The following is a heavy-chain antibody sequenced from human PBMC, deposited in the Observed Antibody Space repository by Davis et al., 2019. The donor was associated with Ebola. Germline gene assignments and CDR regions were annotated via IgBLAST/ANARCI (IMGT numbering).Heavy chain of an antibody. CDR3: ARDYRRGGGLRYFDLALSLGY. CDR1: GGSISSSSYY. CDR2: IYYSGST. Sequence: SETLSLTCTVSGGSISSSSYYWGWIRQPPGKGLEWIGSIYYSGSTYYNPSLKSRVTISVDTSKNQFSLKLSSVTAADTAVYYCARDYRRGGGLRYFDLALSLGYWGQGTLVTVSS. V-gene: IGHV4-39*07. D-gene: IGHD3-9*01. J-gene: IGHJ4*02.